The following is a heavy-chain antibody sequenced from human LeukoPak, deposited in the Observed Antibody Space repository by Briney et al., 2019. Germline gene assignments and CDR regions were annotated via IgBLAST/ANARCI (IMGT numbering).Heavy chain of an antibody. Sequence: GGSLRLSCAASGFTFSSYAMSWVRQAPGKGLEWVSAISGSGGSTYYADSVKGRFTISRDNSKNTLYLQMNSLRAEDTAVYYCAKDDLSRGYSYGYRSTWFDPWGRGTLVTVSS. CDR1: GFTFSSYA. V-gene: IGHV3-23*01. D-gene: IGHD5-18*01. CDR3: AKDDLSRGYSYGYRSTWFDP. CDR2: ISGSGGST. J-gene: IGHJ5*02.